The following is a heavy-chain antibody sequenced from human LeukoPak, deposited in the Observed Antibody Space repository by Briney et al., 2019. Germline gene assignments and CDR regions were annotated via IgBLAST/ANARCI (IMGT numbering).Heavy chain of an antibody. CDR3: ARGLLGFGESTLWTPFDY. CDR2: INAGNGNT. Sequence: ASVNVSCKAPGYTFTSYAMHWVRQAPGQRLEWMGWINAGNGNTKYSQKFQGRVTITRDTSASTAYMELSSLRSEDTAVYYCARGLLGFGESTLWTPFDYWGQGTLVTVSS. CDR1: GYTFTSYA. D-gene: IGHD3-10*01. V-gene: IGHV1-3*01. J-gene: IGHJ4*02.